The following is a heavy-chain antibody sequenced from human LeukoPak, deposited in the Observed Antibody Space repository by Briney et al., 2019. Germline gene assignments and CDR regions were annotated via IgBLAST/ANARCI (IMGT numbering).Heavy chain of an antibody. D-gene: IGHD3-16*02. J-gene: IGHJ5*02. CDR1: GGSFSGYY. V-gene: IGHV4-34*01. Sequence: PSETLSLTCAVYGGSFSGYYWSWIRQPPGKGLEWIGEINHSGSTNYNPSLKSRVTISVDTSKNQFSLKLSSVTAADTALYYCARATLRLGDLSLSNYFDPWGQGTLVTVSS. CDR3: ARATLRLGDLSLSNYFDP. CDR2: INHSGST.